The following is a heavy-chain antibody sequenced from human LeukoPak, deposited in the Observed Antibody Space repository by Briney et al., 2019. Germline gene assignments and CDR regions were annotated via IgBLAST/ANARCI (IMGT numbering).Heavy chain of an antibody. V-gene: IGHV4-39*01. D-gene: IGHD3-10*01. CDR2: IYYSGST. CDR1: GGSISSSSYY. J-gene: IGHJ3*02. CDR3: ATYIMVRGVPGAFDI. Sequence: PPETLSLTCTVPGGSISSSSYYWGWLRHPPGKGLEWIGRIYYSGSTYYNPSLKSRVTISVDTSKNQFSLKLSSVTAADTAVYYCATYIMVRGVPGAFDIWGQGTMVTVSS.